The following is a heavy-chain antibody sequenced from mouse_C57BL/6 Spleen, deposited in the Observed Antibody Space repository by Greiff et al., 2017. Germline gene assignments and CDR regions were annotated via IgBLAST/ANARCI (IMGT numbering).Heavy chain of an antibody. CDR1: GYTFTSYW. CDR2: FDPNSGGT. V-gene: IGHV1-72*01. J-gene: IGHJ1*03. CDR3: ARGTLLRYFDV. D-gene: IGHD1-1*01. Sequence: QVQLQQPGAELVKPGASVKLSCKASGYTFTSYWMHWVKQRPGRGLEWIGRFDPNSGGTNYNEKFKSKATLTVDKPSSTAYMQLSSLASEDSAVYYCARGTLLRYFDVWGTGTTVTVSS.